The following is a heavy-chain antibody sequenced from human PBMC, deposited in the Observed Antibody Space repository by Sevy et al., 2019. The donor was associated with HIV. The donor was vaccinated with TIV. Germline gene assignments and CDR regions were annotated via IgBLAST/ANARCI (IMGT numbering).Heavy chain of an antibody. V-gene: IGHV1-69*13. CDR3: ARASRGDPYRSRRYDY. D-gene: IGHD6-13*01. J-gene: IGHJ4*02. Sequence: ASVKVSCKASGGTFSSYAISWVRQAPGQGLEWMGGIIPIFGTANYAQKFQGRVTITADESTSTAYMELSSLRSEDTAEYYRARASRGDPYRSRRYDYAGQGTLV. CDR2: IIPIFGTA. CDR1: GGTFSSYA.